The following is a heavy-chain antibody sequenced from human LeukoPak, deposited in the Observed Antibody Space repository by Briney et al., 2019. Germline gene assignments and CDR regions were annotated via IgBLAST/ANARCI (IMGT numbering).Heavy chain of an antibody. CDR1: GFTFARNT. CDR2: ISGSGSDT. J-gene: IGHJ4*02. CDR3: ARGEGLFDY. Sequence: PGGSLRLSCAASGFTFARNTMTWVRQAPGKGLEWVSSISGSGSDTYYADSVKGRFTISRDNSKNTLYLQMNSLRAEDTAVYYCARGEGLFDYWGQGTLVTVSS. V-gene: IGHV3-23*01.